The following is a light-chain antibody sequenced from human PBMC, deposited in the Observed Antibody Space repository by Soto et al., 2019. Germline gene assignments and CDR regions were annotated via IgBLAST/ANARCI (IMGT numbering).Light chain of an antibody. V-gene: IGKV3-20*01. CDR1: QSVNANL. CDR2: GVS. Sequence: EFVWTKYPGVVSLAPGQRATLSCRASQSVNANLLAWYQQRPGQAPRLLIYGVSTRAPGVPDRFTGSGSGTDFTLTISRLEPEDFAVYNCQQFSDTPYTFGQGTKVEIK. CDR3: QQFSDTPYT. J-gene: IGKJ2*01.